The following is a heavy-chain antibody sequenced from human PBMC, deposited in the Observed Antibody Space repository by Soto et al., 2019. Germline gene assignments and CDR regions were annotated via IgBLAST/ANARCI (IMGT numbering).Heavy chain of an antibody. V-gene: IGHV3-48*02. CDR1: GFTFSTDT. Sequence: EVQLVESGGGLIQPGGSLRLSCVASGFTFSTDTMNWVRQAPGKGLEWVAHISTSGATRYYADSVKGRFTISRDNAKTSLYLQMDSLRNEDTAVYYCARFFGSGFDYWGQGTLVTVSS. D-gene: IGHD6-19*01. CDR3: ARFFGSGFDY. CDR2: ISTSGATR. J-gene: IGHJ4*02.